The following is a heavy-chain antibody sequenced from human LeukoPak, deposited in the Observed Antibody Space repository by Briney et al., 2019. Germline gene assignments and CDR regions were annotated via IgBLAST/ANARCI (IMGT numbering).Heavy chain of an antibody. CDR3: VRGYSFGPYGMDV. D-gene: IGHD2-15*01. V-gene: IGHV3-53*05. Sequence: TGGSLRLSCAVSGFTVSSNYMSWVRQAPGKGLEWVSVMYSGGSTYYADSVKGRFTISRGNSKNTLYLQMSSLRAEDTAVYFCVRGYSFGPYGMDVWGQGTTVTVSS. CDR2: MYSGGST. J-gene: IGHJ6*02. CDR1: GFTVSSNY.